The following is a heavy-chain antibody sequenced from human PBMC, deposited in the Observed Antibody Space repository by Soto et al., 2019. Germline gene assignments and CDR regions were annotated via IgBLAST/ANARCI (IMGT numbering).Heavy chain of an antibody. J-gene: IGHJ5*02. CDR2: ISSSSSTI. CDR3: ARDIPIGFDP. CDR1: GSTFSSYS. Sequence: PGGSLRLSCAASGSTFSSYSMNWVRQAPGKGLEWVSYISSSSSTIYYADSAKGRFTISRDNAKNSLYLQMNSLRAEDTAVYYCARDIPIGFDPWGQGTLVTVSS. V-gene: IGHV3-48*01.